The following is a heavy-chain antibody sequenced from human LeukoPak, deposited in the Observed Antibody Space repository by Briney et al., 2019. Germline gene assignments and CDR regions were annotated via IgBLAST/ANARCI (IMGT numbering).Heavy chain of an antibody. CDR2: ILPDGSQK. V-gene: IGHV3-7*01. CDR3: GRLAHNAWYAIDF. J-gene: IGHJ4*02. CDR1: DFTFDFYW. Sequence: GGSLRLSCVASDFTFDFYWMTWVRQAPGKGLEWLANILPDGSQKYYVDSVKGRFTISRDNPKNSLYLQINYLRAEDTAVYYCGRLAHNAWYAIDFWGQGTLVTVSS. D-gene: IGHD2-2*01.